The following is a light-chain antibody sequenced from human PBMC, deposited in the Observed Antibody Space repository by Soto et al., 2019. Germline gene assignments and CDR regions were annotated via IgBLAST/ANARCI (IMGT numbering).Light chain of an antibody. V-gene: IGLV2-14*01. CDR3: SSYTSSRLYV. CDR1: SSDVGGYNF. Sequence: QSALTQPASVSGSPGQSITISCTGTSSDVGGYNFVSWYQQHPGKAPKLLIYEVSNRPSGVSNRFSGSKSGNTASLTISGLQGEDEADYYCSSYTSSRLYVFGSGTKLTVL. CDR2: EVS. J-gene: IGLJ1*01.